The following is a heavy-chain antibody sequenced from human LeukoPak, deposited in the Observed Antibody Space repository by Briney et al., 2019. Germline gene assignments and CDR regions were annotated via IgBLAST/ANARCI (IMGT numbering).Heavy chain of an antibody. Sequence: GGSLRLSCAASGFTFSSYGMSWVRQAPGKGLEWVTTISGSGGSTYYADSVKGRFTISRDNSKNTLYLQMNSLRAEDTAVYYCAKVRPSEGVDYVWGSYRYPPCYFDYWGQGTLVTVSS. V-gene: IGHV3-23*01. CDR2: ISGSGGST. J-gene: IGHJ4*02. CDR3: AKVRPSEGVDYVWGSYRYPPCYFDY. D-gene: IGHD3-16*02. CDR1: GFTFSSYG.